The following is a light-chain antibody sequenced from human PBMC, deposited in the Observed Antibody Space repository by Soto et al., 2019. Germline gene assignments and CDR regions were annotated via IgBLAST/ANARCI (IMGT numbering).Light chain of an antibody. CDR3: QQYGSPPPP. V-gene: IGKV3D-20*01. J-gene: IGKJ4*01. CDR2: DTS. CDR1: QSVSDY. Sequence: PGERAPLSCRARQSVSDYLAGYQQKPGLAPRLILYDTSFRATGIPDRFSGSGSGTDFSLTISSLEPEDFAVYYCQQYGSPPPPFGRGTKVDI.